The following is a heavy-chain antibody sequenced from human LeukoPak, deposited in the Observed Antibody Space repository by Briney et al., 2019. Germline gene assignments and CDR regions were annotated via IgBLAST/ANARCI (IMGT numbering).Heavy chain of an antibody. D-gene: IGHD6-13*01. J-gene: IGHJ6*03. V-gene: IGHV3-21*01. CDR2: ISSSSSYI. CDR1: GFTFSSYS. Sequence: KPGGSLRLSCAASGFTFSSYSMNWVRQAPGKGLEWVSSISSSSSYIYYADSVKGRFTISRDNAKNSVFLQMNSLRAADTAVYYCARAGYSSSLFDYYFYMDVWGKGTTVTVSS. CDR3: ARAGYSSSLFDYYFYMDV.